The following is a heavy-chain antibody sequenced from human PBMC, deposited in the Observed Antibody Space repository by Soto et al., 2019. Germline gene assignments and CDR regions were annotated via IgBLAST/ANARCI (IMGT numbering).Heavy chain of an antibody. Sequence: QVQLVESGGGVVQPGKSLRLSCSVSGFTLNTYSMHWVRQAPGKGLEWVAVVSFDGVNKHYRDSVKGRFTISRDIAKNMLYLQTTSLRLEDTALYYCARDPDLIEAAGNYFDYWGQGTLVTVSS. CDR1: GFTLNTYS. D-gene: IGHD6-13*01. V-gene: IGHV3-30*10. CDR2: VSFDGVNK. CDR3: ARDPDLIEAAGNYFDY. J-gene: IGHJ4*02.